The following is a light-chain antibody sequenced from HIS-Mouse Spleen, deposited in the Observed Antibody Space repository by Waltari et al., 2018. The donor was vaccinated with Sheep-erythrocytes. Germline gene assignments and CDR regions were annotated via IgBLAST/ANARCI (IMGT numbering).Light chain of an antibody. J-gene: IGLJ2*01. CDR3: QAWDSSTAV. CDR2: QDS. Sequence: SYELTQPPSVSVSPGQTASITCSGDKLGEKYACWYQQKPGQSPVLVIYQDSKRHSWIPEQFPGSNSWNTATLTISGTQAMDEADYYCQAWDSSTAVFGGVTKLTVL. V-gene: IGLV3-1*01. CDR1: KLGEKY.